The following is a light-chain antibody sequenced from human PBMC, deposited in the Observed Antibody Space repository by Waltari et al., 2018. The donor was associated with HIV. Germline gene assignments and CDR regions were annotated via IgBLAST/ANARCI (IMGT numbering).Light chain of an antibody. V-gene: IGLV6-57*04. CDR2: EDN. CDR1: SGSIASNY. Sequence: NFMLTQPHSVSESPGKTVTISCTRSSGSIASNYVQWYQQRPGSAPTTVIYEDNQRPSGVPDRFSGSIDSSSNSAYLTISGLKTEDEADYYCGTWDSSLSAGVFGGGTKLTVL. CDR3: GTWDSSLSAGV. J-gene: IGLJ2*01.